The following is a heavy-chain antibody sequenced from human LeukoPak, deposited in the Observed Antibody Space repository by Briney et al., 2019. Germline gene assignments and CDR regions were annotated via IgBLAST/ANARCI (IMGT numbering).Heavy chain of an antibody. Sequence: GGSLRLSCAASGFTFSSYWMHWVRQAPGKGLVWVSRINSDGSSTSYADSVKGRFTISRDNAKNTLYLQMNSLRAEDTAVYYCARIPYCSSTNCYPSDYWGQGALVTVSS. D-gene: IGHD2-2*01. V-gene: IGHV3-74*01. CDR1: GFTFSSYW. CDR3: ARIPYCSSTNCYPSDY. CDR2: INSDGSST. J-gene: IGHJ4*02.